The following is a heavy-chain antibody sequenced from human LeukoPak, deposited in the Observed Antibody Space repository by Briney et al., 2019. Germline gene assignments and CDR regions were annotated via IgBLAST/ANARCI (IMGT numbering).Heavy chain of an antibody. CDR3: ATYSSLNRREFQY. V-gene: IGHV3-7*01. J-gene: IGHJ1*01. D-gene: IGHD3-22*01. CDR2: IKTDGSEK. CDR1: AFTFSKYA. Sequence: GGPLRLSCAPSAFTFSKYAMTWVRQAPGKGLQWVANIKTDGSEKYYVDSVKGRFTISRDNAKNSLYLQMNSLRAEDTAVYYCATYSSLNRREFQYWGQGTLLTVSS.